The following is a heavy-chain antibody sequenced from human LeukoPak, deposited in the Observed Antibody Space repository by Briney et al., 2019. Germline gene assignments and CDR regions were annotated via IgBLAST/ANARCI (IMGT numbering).Heavy chain of an antibody. D-gene: IGHD1-26*01. CDR2: ISWNSGTI. Sequence: GGSLRLSCAASGFSIDKYAMLWVRQRPGKVLESVSGISWNSGTIVYADSVKGRFTISKGNAKNSLYLQMNSLKPEDTALYYCAKDFGDSVGTIAAWGQGTLVTVPS. J-gene: IGHJ4*02. CDR1: GFSIDKYA. V-gene: IGHV3-9*01. CDR3: AKDFGDSVGTIAA.